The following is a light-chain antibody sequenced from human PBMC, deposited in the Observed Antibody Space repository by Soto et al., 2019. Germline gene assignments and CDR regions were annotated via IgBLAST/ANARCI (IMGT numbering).Light chain of an antibody. CDR3: QQYGSSPPT. V-gene: IGKV3-20*01. CDR2: GAS. Sequence: EIVLTQSPGTLSLSPGEGATLSCRASQSVTGSYLAWYQQKPGQAPRLLIYGASSRATGIPDRFSGSGSGTEFTLTISRLDPEDFAVYCCQQYGSSPPTFGQGNKVEMK. J-gene: IGKJ1*01. CDR1: QSVTGSY.